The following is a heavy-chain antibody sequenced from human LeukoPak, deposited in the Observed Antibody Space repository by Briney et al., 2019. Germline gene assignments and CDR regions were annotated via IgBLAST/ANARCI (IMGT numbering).Heavy chain of an antibody. J-gene: IGHJ4*02. Sequence: SETLSLTCTVSGGSISGYYWSWIRQPPGKGLEWIGYIYYSGSTNYNPSLKSRVTISVDTSKNHFSLKLSSVTAADTAVYYCARLYDSSGYYYPFDYWGQGTLVTVSS. CDR2: IYYSGST. CDR3: ARLYDSSGYYYPFDY. V-gene: IGHV4-59*08. CDR1: GGSISGYY. D-gene: IGHD3-22*01.